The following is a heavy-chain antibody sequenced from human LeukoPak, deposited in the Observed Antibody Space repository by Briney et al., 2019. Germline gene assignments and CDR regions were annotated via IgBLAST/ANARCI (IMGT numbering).Heavy chain of an antibody. Sequence: GGSLRLSCAASGFTFSSYAMSWVRQAPGKGLEWVSAISGSGGSTYYADSVKGRFTTSRDNSKNTLYLQMNSLRAEDTAVYYCAKSEAGYSYGPYYYYYGMDVWGQGTTVTVSS. J-gene: IGHJ6*02. V-gene: IGHV3-23*01. CDR1: GFTFSSYA. CDR3: AKSEAGYSYGPYYYYYGMDV. D-gene: IGHD5-18*01. CDR2: ISGSGGST.